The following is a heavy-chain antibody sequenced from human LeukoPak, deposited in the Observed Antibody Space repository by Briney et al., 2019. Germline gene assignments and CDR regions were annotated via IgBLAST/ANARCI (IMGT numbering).Heavy chain of an antibody. CDR2: IRHDGSDK. J-gene: IGHJ4*02. CDR3: ARDFNWSSDY. CDR1: GFSFSRHG. V-gene: IGHV3-30*02. D-gene: IGHD5-24*01. Sequence: PGGSLRLSCAASGFSFSRHGMHLVRQAPGKGLEWVAYIRHDGSDKYYADSVKGRFTISRDNSKNTLSLQMNSLTTEDTAVYFCARDFNWSSDYWGQGTLVTVSS.